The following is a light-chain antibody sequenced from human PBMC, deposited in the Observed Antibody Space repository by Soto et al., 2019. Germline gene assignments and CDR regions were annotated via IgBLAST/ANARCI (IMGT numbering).Light chain of an antibody. J-gene: IGKJ1*01. V-gene: IGKV3-20*01. Sequence: EIVLTQSPGTLSLSPGERATLSCRASQSVSNSYLAWYQQKPGQAPRLLIYGASSRATGIPDRFSGSGSGTDFTRTISRLEPEDFAVYYCQQYGSSPTTFGQGTKVEIK. CDR1: QSVSNSY. CDR2: GAS. CDR3: QQYGSSPTT.